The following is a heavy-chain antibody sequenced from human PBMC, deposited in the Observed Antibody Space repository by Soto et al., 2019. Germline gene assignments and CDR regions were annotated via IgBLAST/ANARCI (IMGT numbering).Heavy chain of an antibody. D-gene: IGHD3-22*01. Sequence: QPGGSLRLSCAASGFTFSSYGMHWVRQAPGKWLEWVAVISYDGSNKYYADSVKGRFTISRDNSKNTLYLQMNSLRAEDTAVYYCAKGPNYYDSSGYYYGRFDYWGQGXLVTVYS. V-gene: IGHV3-30*18. J-gene: IGHJ4*02. CDR3: AKGPNYYDSSGYYYGRFDY. CDR2: ISYDGSNK. CDR1: GFTFSSYG.